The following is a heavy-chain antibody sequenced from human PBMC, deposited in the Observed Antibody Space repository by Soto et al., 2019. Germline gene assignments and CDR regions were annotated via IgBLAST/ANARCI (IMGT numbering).Heavy chain of an antibody. CDR2: ISAYNGNT. Sequence: ASVKVSCKASGYTFTSYYMHWVRQAPGQGLEWMGWISAYNGNTNYAQKLQGRVTMTTDTSTSTAYMELRSLRSDDTAVYYCARVQGLYWFDPWGQGTLVTVSS. J-gene: IGHJ5*02. CDR1: GYTFTSYY. D-gene: IGHD2-21*02. CDR3: ARVQGLYWFDP. V-gene: IGHV1-18*04.